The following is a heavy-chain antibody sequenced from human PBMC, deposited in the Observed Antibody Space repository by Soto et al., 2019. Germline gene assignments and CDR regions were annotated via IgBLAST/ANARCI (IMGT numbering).Heavy chain of an antibody. V-gene: IGHV3-23*01. D-gene: IGHD2-2*02. CDR2: ISGSGGST. CDR3: ARGGYTSGLDS. J-gene: IGHJ5*01. CDR1: GFTFSSYA. Sequence: EVQLLESGGGLVQPGGSLRLSCAASGFTFSSYAMSWVRQAPGKGLEWVSAISGSGGSTYYADSVKGRFTISRDNSKNTVDLQMSSLRAEDTAVYYCARGGYTSGLDSWGQGTLVTVSS.